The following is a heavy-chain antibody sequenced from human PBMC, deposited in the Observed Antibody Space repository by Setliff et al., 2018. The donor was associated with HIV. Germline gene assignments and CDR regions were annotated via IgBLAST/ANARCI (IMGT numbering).Heavy chain of an antibody. CDR1: GYTFTNNV. V-gene: IGHV1-3*01. CDR3: ARDHPGIAY. J-gene: IGHJ4*02. Sequence: ASVKVSCKASGYTFTNNVIRWVRQAPGQRLEWMGWIHAGSGDTQYSQKFQGRVTITRDTSASTVYMELSSLRSEDTAMYYCARDHPGIAYWGQGTMVTVSS. CDR2: IHAGSGDT.